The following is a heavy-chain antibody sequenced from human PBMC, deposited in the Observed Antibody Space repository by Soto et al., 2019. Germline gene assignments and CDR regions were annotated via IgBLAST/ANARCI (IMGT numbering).Heavy chain of an antibody. CDR1: GYTFTSYA. J-gene: IGHJ4*02. V-gene: IGHV1-3*05. Sequence: QVQLVQSGAEEKKPGASVKVSCKASGYTFTSYAMHWVRQAPGQRLEWMGWINAGNGNTKYSQKFQGRVTITRDTSASTAYMELSSLRSEDTAVYYCARDSHYDSSGYYYARGDFDYWGQGTLVTVSS. CDR3: ARDSHYDSSGYYYARGDFDY. CDR2: INAGNGNT. D-gene: IGHD3-22*01.